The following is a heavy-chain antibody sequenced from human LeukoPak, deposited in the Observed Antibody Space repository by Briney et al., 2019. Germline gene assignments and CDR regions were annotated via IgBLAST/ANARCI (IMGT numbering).Heavy chain of an antibody. V-gene: IGHV3-21*04. CDR3: AKGGYYHDSSGYSFAFDI. Sequence: GGSLRLSCAASGFTFSSYSMNWVRQAPGKGLEWVSSISSSSSYIYYADSVKGRFTISRDNAKNSLYLQMNSLRAEDTALYYCAKGGYYHDSSGYSFAFDIWGRGTMVTVSS. CDR2: ISSSSSYI. J-gene: IGHJ3*02. CDR1: GFTFSSYS. D-gene: IGHD3-22*01.